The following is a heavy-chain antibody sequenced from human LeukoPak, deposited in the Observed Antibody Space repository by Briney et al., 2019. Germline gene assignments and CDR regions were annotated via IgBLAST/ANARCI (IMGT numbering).Heavy chain of an antibody. CDR1: GGTFSSYA. CDR3: ARELGGWIRYGMDA. CDR2: IIPIFGTA. D-gene: IGHD6-19*01. Sequence: ASVKVSCKASGGTFSSYAISWVRQAPGQGLEWMGGIIPIFGTANYAQKFQGRVTITADESTSTAYMELSSLRSEDTAVYYCARELGGWIRYGMDAWGQGTTVTVSS. V-gene: IGHV1-69*01. J-gene: IGHJ6*02.